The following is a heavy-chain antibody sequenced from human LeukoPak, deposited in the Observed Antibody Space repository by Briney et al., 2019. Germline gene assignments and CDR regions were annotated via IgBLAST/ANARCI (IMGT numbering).Heavy chain of an antibody. V-gene: IGHV1-2*02. D-gene: IGHD3-3*01. CDR3: ARGVYENNWFDP. J-gene: IGHJ5*02. Sequence: ASVKVSCKASGYTFTGYYMHWVRQAPGQGLEWMGWINPNSGGTNYAQKFQGRVTMTRDTSISTAYMELSRLRSDGTAVYYCARGVYENNWFDPWGQGTLVTVSS. CDR2: INPNSGGT. CDR1: GYTFTGYY.